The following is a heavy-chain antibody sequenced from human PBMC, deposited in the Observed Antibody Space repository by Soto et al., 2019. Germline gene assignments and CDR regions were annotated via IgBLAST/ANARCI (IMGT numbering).Heavy chain of an antibody. CDR3: AKSPNSGDSLSYFDY. D-gene: IGHD3-10*01. Sequence: EVQLVESGGGLVQPGRSLRLSCVASGFTFDDYAMHWVRQAPGKGLEWVSGISWNSDSIGYADSVKGRFTISRDNAKKSLYLYMNSLRAEDTALYYCAKSPNSGDSLSYFDYWGQGTLVTVSS. CDR2: ISWNSDSI. J-gene: IGHJ4*02. V-gene: IGHV3-9*01. CDR1: GFTFDDYA.